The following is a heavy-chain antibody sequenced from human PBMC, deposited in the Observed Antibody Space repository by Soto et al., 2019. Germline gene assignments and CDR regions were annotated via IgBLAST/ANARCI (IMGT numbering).Heavy chain of an antibody. V-gene: IGHV2-26*01. Sequence: QVTLKESGPVLVNPTETPTLTCTVSGFSLSNARMGVIWIRQHPGKALEWLAHIFSNDEKSYNTPLKRRLTITKDSTKSQVVLTMTNMDPVDTATYSCSWLFSWQYDPWGRGTLVTDTS. CDR3: SWLFSWQYDP. D-gene: IGHD4-4*01. J-gene: IGHJ5*02. CDR2: IFSNDEK. CDR1: GFSLSNARMG.